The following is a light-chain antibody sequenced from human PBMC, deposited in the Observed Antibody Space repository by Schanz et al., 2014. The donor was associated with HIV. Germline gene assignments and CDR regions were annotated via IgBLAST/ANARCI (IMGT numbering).Light chain of an antibody. Sequence: QSVLTQPPSVSGAPGQRVSISCTGGSSNLGAGFDVYWYQQLPGTAPKLLIFENNHRPSWLPARFSGSKSGSSASLAISGLQSEDEADYYCAAWDDRLSGYVFGTGTKLTVL. CDR1: SSNLGAGFD. V-gene: IGLV1-40*01. J-gene: IGLJ1*01. CDR3: AAWDDRLSGYV. CDR2: ENN.